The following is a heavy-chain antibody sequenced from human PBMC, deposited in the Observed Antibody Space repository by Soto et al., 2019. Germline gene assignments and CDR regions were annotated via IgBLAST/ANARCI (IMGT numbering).Heavy chain of an antibody. CDR2: ISGSGGST. V-gene: IGHV3-23*01. Sequence: PGGSLRLSCAASGFTFSSYAMSWVRQAPGKGLEWVSAISGSGGSTYYADSVKGRFTISRDNSKNTLYLQMNSLRAEDTAVYYCAKDIVLRYFDPDRPYNWFDPWGQGTLVTVSS. CDR1: GFTFSSYA. D-gene: IGHD3-9*01. J-gene: IGHJ5*02. CDR3: AKDIVLRYFDPDRPYNWFDP.